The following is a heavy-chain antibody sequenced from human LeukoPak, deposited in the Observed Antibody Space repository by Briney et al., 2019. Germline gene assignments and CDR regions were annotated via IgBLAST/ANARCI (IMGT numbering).Heavy chain of an antibody. CDR1: GFTFDDYA. J-gene: IGHJ4*02. CDR3: AKKKAVIGTLAFDS. D-gene: IGHD4-11*01. V-gene: IGHV3-43*02. Sequence: GGSLRLSCAASGFTFDDYAMHWVRQAPGKGLEWVSLISGDGGSTYYADSVKGRFTISRDNSKNSLYLQMNSLRTEYTALYYCAKKKAVIGTLAFDSWAKGTLVTVSS. CDR2: ISGDGGST.